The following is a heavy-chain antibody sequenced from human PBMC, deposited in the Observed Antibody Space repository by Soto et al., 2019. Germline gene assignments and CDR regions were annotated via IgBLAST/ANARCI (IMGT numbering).Heavy chain of an antibody. CDR1: GYTFTSYA. CDR2: ISAGNGNT. D-gene: IGHD1-26*01. V-gene: IGHV1-3*01. CDR3: ARDDSGFSGSHYIDYFNY. J-gene: IGHJ4*02. Sequence: ASVKVSCKASGYTFTSYAMNWVRQAPGQRLEWMGWISAGNGNTKYSQKFQGRVTITRDTSASTAYMELSSLRSEDTAVYYCARDDSGFSGSHYIDYFNYWGQGALVTVSS.